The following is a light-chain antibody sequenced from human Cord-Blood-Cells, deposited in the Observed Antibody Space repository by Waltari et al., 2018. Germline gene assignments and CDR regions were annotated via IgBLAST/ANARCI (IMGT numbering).Light chain of an antibody. CDR1: SSDVGRYNL. Sequence: QSALTQPASVSGSPGQSITIPCTGTSSDVGRYNLVSWHQQTPGKAPKRMIYEGSKRPSGVSNRFSGSKSGNTASLTISGLQAEDEADYYCCSYAGSSTLVFGGGTKLTVL. CDR3: CSYAGSSTLV. V-gene: IGLV2-23*01. CDR2: EGS. J-gene: IGLJ3*02.